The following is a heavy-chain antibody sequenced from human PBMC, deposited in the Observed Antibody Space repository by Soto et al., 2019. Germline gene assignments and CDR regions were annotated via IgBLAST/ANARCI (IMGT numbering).Heavy chain of an antibody. Sequence: QGQLVQSGAEVKKPGSSGKVSCRSSGATFTNSVITWVRKVPGQGLEFIGGIIPLLGTVDYAENFQVRVTLTADKVTNTVYLEMRSMRYDETDVYYWARSGLRRPHNPYRFFGLDVWGHGTTVSV. D-gene: IGHD3-16*01. CDR1: GATFTNSV. CDR3: ARSGLRRPHNPYRFFGLDV. J-gene: IGHJ6*02. V-gene: IGHV1-69*06. CDR2: IIPLLGTV.